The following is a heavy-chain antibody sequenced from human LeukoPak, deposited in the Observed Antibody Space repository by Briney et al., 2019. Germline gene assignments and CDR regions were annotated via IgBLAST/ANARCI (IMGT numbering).Heavy chain of an antibody. CDR1: AYTFTSHG. D-gene: IGHD5-12*01. V-gene: IGHV1-18*01. CDR3: ARGIYRGYDYYYYGMDV. Sequence: ASVSVPCKASAYTFTSHGFAWVRQAPGQGLEWMGWISPYNGDTKYAQKLEGRVTMTTDRSTSTAYMELRSLRPDDTAVYYCARGIYRGYDYYYYGMDVWGQGTTVTVSS. J-gene: IGHJ6*02. CDR2: ISPYNGDT.